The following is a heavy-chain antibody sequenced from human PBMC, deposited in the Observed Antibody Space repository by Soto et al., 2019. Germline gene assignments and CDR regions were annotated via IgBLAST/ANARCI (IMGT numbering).Heavy chain of an antibody. CDR3: ARAPGFLGYCSSTSCPYGLDV. CDR1: GFTFSSYS. V-gene: IGHV3-21*01. J-gene: IGHJ6*02. Sequence: EVQLVESGGGLVKPGGSLRLSCAASGFTFSSYSMNWVRQAPGQGLEWVSSISSSSSYIYYADSVKGRFTIARANAKNTRYLQMNSLTAEDTAVYSCARAPGFLGYCSSTSCPYGLDVWGQGTTVTGSS. CDR2: ISSSSSYI. D-gene: IGHD2-2*01.